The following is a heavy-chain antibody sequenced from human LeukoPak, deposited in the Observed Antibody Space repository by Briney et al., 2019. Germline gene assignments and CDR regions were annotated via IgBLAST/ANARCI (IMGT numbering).Heavy chain of an antibody. Sequence: ASVKVSCKASGYTFTNYGISWVRQAPGQGLEWMGWISGYNGNTNYAQKLQGRVTMTTDTSTSTAYMEVRSLRSDDTAVYYCARDGHRRYHYDSSRRDDAFDIWGRGTMVTVSS. CDR1: GYTFTNYG. J-gene: IGHJ3*02. D-gene: IGHD3-22*01. CDR2: ISGYNGNT. V-gene: IGHV1-18*01. CDR3: ARDGHRRYHYDSSRRDDAFDI.